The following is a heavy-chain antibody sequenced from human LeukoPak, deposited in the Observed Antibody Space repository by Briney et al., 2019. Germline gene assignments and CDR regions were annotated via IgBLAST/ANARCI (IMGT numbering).Heavy chain of an antibody. J-gene: IGHJ4*02. CDR2: IIPILTTA. CDR3: ARAGRSIRVVRGVITGASYFDY. D-gene: IGHD3-10*01. CDR1: GGTFSSYA. V-gene: IGHV1-69*13. Sequence: PVASVKVSCKASGGTFSSYAINWVRQAPGQGLEWMGDIIPILTTANYAQNFQGRVTITADESTSTAYMELSSLRSEDTAVYYCARAGRSIRVVRGVITGASYFDYWGQGTLVTVSS.